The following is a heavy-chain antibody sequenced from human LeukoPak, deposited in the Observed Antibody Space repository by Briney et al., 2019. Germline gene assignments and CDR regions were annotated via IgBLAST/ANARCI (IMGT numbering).Heavy chain of an antibody. Sequence: SSISSSSSYIYYADSVKGRFTISRDNAKNSLYLQMNSLRAEDTAVYYCARDHIVATTSGLYYFDYWGHGTLVSASS. CDR2: ISSSSSYI. D-gene: IGHD5-12*01. J-gene: IGHJ4*01. V-gene: IGHV3-21*01. CDR3: ARDHIVATTSGLYYFDY.